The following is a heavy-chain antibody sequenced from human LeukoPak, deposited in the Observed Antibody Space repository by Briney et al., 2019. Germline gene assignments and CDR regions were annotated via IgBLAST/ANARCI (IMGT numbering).Heavy chain of an antibody. D-gene: IGHD3-3*01. V-gene: IGHV1-2*06. CDR2: INPNSGDT. J-gene: IGHJ4*02. Sequence: ASVKVSCKASGYTFTGYYMHWVRQAPGQGLEWMGRINPNSGDTNFAQKFQGRVTMTRDTSLSTAYMELSRLRSDDTAVYYCARDGKARYDFRENDYWGQGTLVTVSS. CDR3: ARDGKARYDFRENDY. CDR1: GYTFTGYY.